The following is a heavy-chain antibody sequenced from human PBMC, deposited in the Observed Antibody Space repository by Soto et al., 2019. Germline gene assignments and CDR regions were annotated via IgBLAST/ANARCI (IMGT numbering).Heavy chain of an antibody. CDR2: IYYSGST. D-gene: IGHD3-10*01. CDR3: ARGVLLWFGELPPFHDAFDI. CDR1: GGSISSGGYY. J-gene: IGHJ3*02. Sequence: PSETLSLTCTVSGGSISSGGYYWSWIRQHPGKGLEWIGYIYYSGSTYYNPSLKSRVTISVDTSKIQFSLKLSSVTAADTAVYYCARGVLLWFGELPPFHDAFDIWGQGTMVTVSS. V-gene: IGHV4-31*03.